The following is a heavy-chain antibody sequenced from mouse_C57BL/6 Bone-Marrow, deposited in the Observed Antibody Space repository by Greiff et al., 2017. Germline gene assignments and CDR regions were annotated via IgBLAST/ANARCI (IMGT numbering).Heavy chain of an antibody. Sequence: EVQLQQSGPELVKPGASVKISCKASGYSFTDYNMNWVKQSNGKSLEWIGVINPNYGTTSYNQKYKGKATLTVDQSSSTAYMQLNSLTSEDSAVYYCARSGYYGSSYAMDYWGQGTSVTVSS. D-gene: IGHD1-1*01. CDR1: GYSFTDYN. CDR3: ARSGYYGSSYAMDY. V-gene: IGHV1-39*01. CDR2: INPNYGTT. J-gene: IGHJ4*01.